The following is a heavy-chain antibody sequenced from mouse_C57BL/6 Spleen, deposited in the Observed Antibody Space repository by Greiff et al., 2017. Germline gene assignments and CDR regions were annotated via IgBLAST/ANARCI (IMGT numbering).Heavy chain of an antibody. CDR1: GFTFSDYG. D-gene: IGHD1-1*01. CDR2: ISSGSSTI. Sequence: DVQLVEFGGGLVKPGGSLKLSFAASGFTFSDYGLHWVRQAPEKGLEWVAYISSGSSTIYYADTVKGRFTISRDNAKNTLFLHMTSLRSEDTAMYYCALYYGKDYAMDEWGQGTSVTDSS. J-gene: IGHJ4*01. CDR3: ALYYGKDYAMDE. V-gene: IGHV5-17*01.